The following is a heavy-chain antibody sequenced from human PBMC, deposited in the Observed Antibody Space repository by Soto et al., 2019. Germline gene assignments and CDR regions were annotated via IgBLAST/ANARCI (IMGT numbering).Heavy chain of an antibody. CDR3: AMVRATGYYNNYYMDV. V-gene: IGHV4-59*08. D-gene: IGHD3-9*01. Sequence: SETLSLTCTVSGGSISSYYWSWIRQPPGKGLEWIGYIYYSGSTNYNPSLKSRVTISVDTSKNQFSLKLSLLTAADTAVYYCAMVRATGYYNNYYMDVWGKGTTVTVSS. CDR2: IYYSGST. CDR1: GGSISSYY. J-gene: IGHJ6*03.